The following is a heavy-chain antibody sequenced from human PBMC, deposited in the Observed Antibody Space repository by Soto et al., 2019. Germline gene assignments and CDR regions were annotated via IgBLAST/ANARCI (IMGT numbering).Heavy chain of an antibody. CDR3: ARPGPNYGGNPPEDQAFDI. CDR2: IYYSGST. CDR1: GGSISSSSYY. V-gene: IGHV4-39*01. D-gene: IGHD4-17*01. Sequence: SETLSLTCTVSGGSISSSSYYWGWIRQPPGKGLEWIGSIYYSGSTYYNPSLKSRVTISVDTSKNQFSLKLSSVTAADTAVYYCARPGPNYGGNPPEDQAFDIWGQGTMVTVSS. J-gene: IGHJ3*02.